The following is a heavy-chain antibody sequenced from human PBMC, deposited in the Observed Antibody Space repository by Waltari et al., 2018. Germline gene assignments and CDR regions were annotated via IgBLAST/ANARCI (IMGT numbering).Heavy chain of an antibody. CDR3: ARESSATDYYMDV. D-gene: IGHD5-12*01. CDR2: ICHCGSN. J-gene: IGHJ6*03. V-gene: IGHV4-38-2*02. CDR1: AYPITRAYC. Sequence: QVHLQESAPGLLKPSEPLSPPSPVPAYPITRAYCWGWFRQPPGKGVGWMGGICHCGSNYQNPSPKGRVSKSVDPSKDQVSPKVRSVTAGDTGVYYCARESSATDYYMDVWGKGTTVTVSS.